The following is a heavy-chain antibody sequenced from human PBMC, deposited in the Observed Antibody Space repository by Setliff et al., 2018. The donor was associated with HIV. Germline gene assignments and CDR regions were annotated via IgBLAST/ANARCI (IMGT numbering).Heavy chain of an antibody. Sequence: SETLSLTCTVSGDSISSSSCYWAWIRQPPGKGLEWIGNIYYSGTTFYNPSLKSRVTVSVDTSKNQFSLRLNSVTAADTAVYYCARRRADYDSSGHYREDFDYWGQGTLVTVSS. D-gene: IGHD3-22*01. CDR2: IYYSGTT. V-gene: IGHV4-39*01. CDR1: GDSISSSSCY. CDR3: ARRRADYDSSGHYREDFDY. J-gene: IGHJ4*02.